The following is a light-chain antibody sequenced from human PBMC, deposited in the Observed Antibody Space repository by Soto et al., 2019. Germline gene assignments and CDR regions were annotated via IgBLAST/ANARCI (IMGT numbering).Light chain of an antibody. CDR1: SSDVGGYNY. V-gene: IGLV2-8*01. CDR2: EVT. Sequence: QSALTQPPSASGSPGQSVTISCTGTSSDVGGYNYVSWYQQYPGRAPKLMIHEVTNRPSGVPDRFSGSKSGNTASLTVSGLHAEDEADYYCSSYAASNNFYFVFGGGTKLTVL. J-gene: IGLJ3*02. CDR3: SSYAASNNFYFV.